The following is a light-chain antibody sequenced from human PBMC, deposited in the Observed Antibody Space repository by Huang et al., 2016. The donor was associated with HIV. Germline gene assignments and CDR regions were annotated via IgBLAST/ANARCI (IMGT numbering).Light chain of an antibody. Sequence: ERVLTQSPATVSLSPGERATLSCRASLSVSTNLAWYQQRPRRAPQLLIYDSSTRATGIPARFSGGGSGAELTLTISSLQVEDFAVYYCQQYDNWPLTFGGGTKVQIK. CDR2: DSS. CDR1: LSVSTN. CDR3: QQYDNWPLT. V-gene: IGKV3-15*01. J-gene: IGKJ4*01.